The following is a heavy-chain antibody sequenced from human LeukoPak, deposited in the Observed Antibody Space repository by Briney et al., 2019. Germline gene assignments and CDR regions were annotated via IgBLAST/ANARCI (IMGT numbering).Heavy chain of an antibody. CDR1: GFTFSSYS. CDR3: ARDISSSYYYYMDV. J-gene: IGHJ6*03. CDR2: ISSSSSYI. D-gene: IGHD6-6*01. Sequence: GGSLRLSCAASGFTFSSYSMNWVRQAPGKGLEWVSSISSSSSYIYYADSVKGRFTISRDSAKNSLYLQMNSLRAEDTAVYYCARDISSSYYYYMDVWGKGTTVTVSS. V-gene: IGHV3-21*01.